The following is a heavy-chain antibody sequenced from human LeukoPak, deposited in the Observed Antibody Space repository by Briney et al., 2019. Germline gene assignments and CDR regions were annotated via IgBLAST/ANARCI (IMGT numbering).Heavy chain of an antibody. CDR2: INWNGGST. Sequence: PGGSLRLSCAASGFTFDDYGMCWVRQAPGKGLEWVSGINWNGGSTGYADSVKGRFTISRDNAKNSLYLQMNSLRAEVTALYYRARGARGVSGYYFDYWGQGTLVTVSS. D-gene: IGHD3-10*01. CDR1: GFTFDDYG. J-gene: IGHJ4*02. V-gene: IGHV3-20*04. CDR3: ARGARGVSGYYFDY.